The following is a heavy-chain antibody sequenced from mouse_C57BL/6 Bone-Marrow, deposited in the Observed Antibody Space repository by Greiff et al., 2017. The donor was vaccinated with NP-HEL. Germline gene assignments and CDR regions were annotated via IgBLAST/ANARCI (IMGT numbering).Heavy chain of an antibody. J-gene: IGHJ1*03. CDR2: ISNGGGST. CDR1: GFTFSDYY. Sequence: EVKLVESGGGLVQPGGSLKLSCAASGFTFSDYYMYWVRQTPEKRLEWVAYISNGGGSTYYPDTVKGRFTISRDNAKNTLYLQMSRLKSEDTAMYYCARQTFYDYHWYFDVWGTGTTVTVSS. V-gene: IGHV5-12*01. CDR3: ARQTFYDYHWYFDV. D-gene: IGHD2-4*01.